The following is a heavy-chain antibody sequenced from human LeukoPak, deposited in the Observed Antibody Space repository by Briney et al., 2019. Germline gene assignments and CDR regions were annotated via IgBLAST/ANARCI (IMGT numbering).Heavy chain of an antibody. CDR1: GYTFTGYY. Sequence: GASVKVSCKASGYTFTGYYMHWVRQAPGQGLEWMGWINPNSGGTNNAQKFQGWVTMTRDTSISTAYMELSRLRSDDTAVYYCARDPVVSTSGKEWDYWGQGTLVTVSS. V-gene: IGHV1-2*04. CDR3: ARDPVVSTSGKEWDY. CDR2: INPNSGGT. D-gene: IGHD2-2*01. J-gene: IGHJ4*02.